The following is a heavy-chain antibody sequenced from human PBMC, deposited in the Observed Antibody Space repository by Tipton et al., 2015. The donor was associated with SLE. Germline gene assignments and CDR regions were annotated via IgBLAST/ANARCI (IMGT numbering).Heavy chain of an antibody. V-gene: IGHV4-59*01. CDR1: GGSISSYY. J-gene: IGHJ3*02. CDR3: ARYVGYSYGLGAFDI. D-gene: IGHD5-18*01. Sequence: TLSLTCTVSGGSISSYYWSWIRQPPGKGLEWIGYIYYSGSTNYNPSLKSRVTISVDTSKNQFSLKLSSVTAADTAVYYCARYVGYSYGLGAFDIWGQGTMVTVSS. CDR2: IYYSGST.